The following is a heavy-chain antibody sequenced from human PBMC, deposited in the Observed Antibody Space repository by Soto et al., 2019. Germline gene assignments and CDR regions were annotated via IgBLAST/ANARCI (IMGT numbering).Heavy chain of an antibody. CDR3: TGAYRPYYYGLDV. CDR1: GFTFSSYG. J-gene: IGHJ6*02. CDR2: IWYDGSQK. V-gene: IGHV3-33*01. Sequence: GGSLRLSCVASGFTFSSYGMHWVRQAPGKGLEWVPVIWYDGSQKYYADSVKGRFTISRDNSKNTLYLQRNSLRVEDTGMYSCTGAYRPYYYGLDVWGQGTTVTVSS. D-gene: IGHD4-4*01.